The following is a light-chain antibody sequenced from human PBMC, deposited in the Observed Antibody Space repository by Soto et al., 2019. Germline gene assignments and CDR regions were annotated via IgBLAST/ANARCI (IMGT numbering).Light chain of an antibody. J-gene: IGKJ1*01. Sequence: DIVMTQSPRSLPVTPGEPAYISCRSIQSLLDSNGNNCLEWYLQKPGQSPQLLIYLGSNRASGVPDRFSGSGSGTDFTLTISRVEAEDVGVYYCMQSLQTPLTFGQGTKVEIK. CDR3: MQSLQTPLT. CDR1: QSLLDSNGNNC. V-gene: IGKV2-28*01. CDR2: LGS.